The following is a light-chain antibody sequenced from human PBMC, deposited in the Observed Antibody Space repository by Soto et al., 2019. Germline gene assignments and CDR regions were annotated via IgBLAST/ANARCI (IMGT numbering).Light chain of an antibody. J-gene: IGKJ1*01. Sequence: AIRMTQSPSSLSASTGDRVTITCRASQGISSYLAWYQQKPGKVPKLLIYAASTLQSGVPSRFSGSGSETDFTLTISCLQSEDFATYYCQQYYSYRTFGQGTKVEIK. CDR3: QQYYSYRT. CDR2: AAS. V-gene: IGKV1-8*01. CDR1: QGISSY.